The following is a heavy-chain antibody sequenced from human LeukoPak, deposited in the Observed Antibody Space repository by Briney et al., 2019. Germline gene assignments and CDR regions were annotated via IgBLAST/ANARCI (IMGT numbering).Heavy chain of an antibody. CDR2: INPNSGGT. CDR1: GYTFTGYY. V-gene: IGHV1-2*04. J-gene: IGHJ3*02. Sequence: GASVKVSCKASGYTFTGYYMHWVRQAPGQGLEWMGWINPNSGGTNYAQKFQGWVTMTRDTSISTAYMELSRLRSDDTAVYYCAREHYGSGKVGAFDIWGQGTMVTVSS. CDR3: AREHYGSGKVGAFDI. D-gene: IGHD3-10*01.